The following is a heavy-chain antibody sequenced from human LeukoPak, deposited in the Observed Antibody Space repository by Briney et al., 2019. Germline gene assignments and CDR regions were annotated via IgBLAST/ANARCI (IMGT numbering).Heavy chain of an antibody. J-gene: IGHJ2*01. V-gene: IGHV4-4*07. CDR1: GDSITSHY. CDR3: ARQRAHYCYFDL. CDR2: IYNTGST. Sequence: PSETLSLPCTVSGDSITSHYWGWIRQPAVKGLEWIGHIYNTGSTNYNPSLNSRVTMSVDTSKNQFSLTLSSVTAADTAVYYCARQRAHYCYFDLWGSGTLVAVSS.